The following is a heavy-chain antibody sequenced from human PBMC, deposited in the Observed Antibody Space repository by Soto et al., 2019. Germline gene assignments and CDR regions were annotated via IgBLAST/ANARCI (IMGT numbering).Heavy chain of an antibody. CDR1: GYSFTSYW. Sequence: PGESLKISCKGSGYSFTSYWIGWVRQMPGKGLEWMGIIYPGDSDTRYSPSFQGQVTISADKSISTAYLQWSSLKASDTAMYYCASKLTDDDSSRYGHLAYWGQGTLVTVSS. J-gene: IGHJ4*02. CDR2: IYPGDSDT. V-gene: IGHV5-51*01. D-gene: IGHD3-22*01. CDR3: ASKLTDDDSSRYGHLAY.